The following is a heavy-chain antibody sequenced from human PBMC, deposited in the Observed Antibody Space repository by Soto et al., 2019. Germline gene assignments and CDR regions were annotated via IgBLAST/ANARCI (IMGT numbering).Heavy chain of an antibody. J-gene: IGHJ5*01. CDR2: MSHSETT. Sequence: QVQLQESGPGLMKPSQTLSLTCTVSGGYISSAGSFWSWVRQHPWKGLEWIGYMSHSETTHYNSYLKMRFTRTIETSKHQFPLNRGSVTAADTAEYYCATGYSPPDGFESWGPVTLVIVYS. CDR1: GGYISSAGSF. D-gene: IGHD5-12*01. V-gene: IGHV4-31*03. CDR3: ATGYSPPDGFES.